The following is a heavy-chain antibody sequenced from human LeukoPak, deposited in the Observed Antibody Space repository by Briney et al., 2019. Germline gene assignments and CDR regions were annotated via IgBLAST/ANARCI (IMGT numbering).Heavy chain of an antibody. V-gene: IGHV3-30*02. CDR2: IRSDGSIR. D-gene: IGHD6-13*01. CDR3: ARVAEAAAFDS. J-gene: IGHJ4*02. Sequence: SGGSLRLSCAPSGFTFSSYGMYWVRQAPGKGLEWVAFIRSDGSIRYYADSLKGRFTISRDNAKNSLYLQMNSLKPEDTAVYYCARVAEAAAFDSWGQGTLVTVSS. CDR1: GFTFSSYG.